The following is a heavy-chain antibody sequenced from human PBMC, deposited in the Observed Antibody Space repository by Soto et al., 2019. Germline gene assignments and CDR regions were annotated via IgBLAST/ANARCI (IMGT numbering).Heavy chain of an antibody. D-gene: IGHD3-10*01. J-gene: IGHJ4*02. CDR3: ARLVYETRLNYMYFDF. CDR1: SFSLNSGNW. V-gene: IGHV4-4*01. CDR2: IFHDGTA. Sequence: LPHTCEVSSFSLNSGNWSTWGRQSPQRGLEYIGEIFHDGTANYYPSFERRVAMSVDTSRNQFSLKLTSMTAADTAVYFCARLVYETRLNYMYFDFWGPGTLVTVSS.